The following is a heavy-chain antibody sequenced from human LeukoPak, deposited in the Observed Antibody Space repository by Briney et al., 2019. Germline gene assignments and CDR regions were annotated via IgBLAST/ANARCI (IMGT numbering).Heavy chain of an antibody. Sequence: GGSLRLSCAASGFTFSIFWMTWVRQARGKGVEGVASIKQDGSEKPCVDSVKGRFTTSRDNAKNSLYMQMNSRRVEDTAMYYCARYCASCHGFDYWGQGTLVTVSS. V-gene: IGHV3-7*03. D-gene: IGHD2-2*01. CDR2: IKQDGSEK. CDR3: ARYCASCHGFDY. J-gene: IGHJ4*02. CDR1: GFTFSIFW.